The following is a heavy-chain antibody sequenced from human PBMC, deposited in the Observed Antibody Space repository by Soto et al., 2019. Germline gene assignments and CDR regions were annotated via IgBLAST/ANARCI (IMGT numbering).Heavy chain of an antibody. Sequence: EVHLVESGGGLVQPGGSLRLSCAASGFTFSDHHMDWVRQAPGKGPEWVGRTRNKANSYTTEYAASVKGRFTISRDDSKNSLYLQMNSLKTEDTAVYYCSRDLGSWGQGTLVTVSS. J-gene: IGHJ5*02. CDR1: GFTFSDHH. CDR3: SRDLGS. CDR2: TRNKANSYTT. V-gene: IGHV3-72*01.